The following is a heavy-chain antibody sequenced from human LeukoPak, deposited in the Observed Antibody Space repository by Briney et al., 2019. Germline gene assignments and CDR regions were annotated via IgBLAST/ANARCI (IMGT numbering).Heavy chain of an antibody. CDR3: AKDCGSYHGGPPGDAFDI. Sequence: PGGSLRLSCAASGFTFSSYAMSWVRQAPGKGLEWVSAISGSGGSTYYADSVKGRFTISRDNSKNTLYLQMNSLRAEDTAVYYCAKDCGSYHGGPPGDAFDIWGQGTMVTVSS. D-gene: IGHD1-26*01. V-gene: IGHV3-23*01. CDR1: GFTFSSYA. J-gene: IGHJ3*02. CDR2: ISGSGGST.